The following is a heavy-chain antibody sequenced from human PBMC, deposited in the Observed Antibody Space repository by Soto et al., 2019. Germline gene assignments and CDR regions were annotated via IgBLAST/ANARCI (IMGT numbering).Heavy chain of an antibody. CDR2: ISSSSSYI. V-gene: IGHV3-21*01. D-gene: IGHD2-2*01. CDR3: ARALGGGYCSSTSCLDAFDI. CDR1: GFTFSSYS. J-gene: IGHJ3*02. Sequence: EVQLVESGGGLVKPGGSLRLSCAASGFTFSSYSMNWVRQAPGKGLEWVSSISSSSSYIYYADSVKGRFTISRDNAKNSLYLQMNSLRAEDTAVYYCARALGGGYCSSTSCLDAFDIWGQGTMVTVSS.